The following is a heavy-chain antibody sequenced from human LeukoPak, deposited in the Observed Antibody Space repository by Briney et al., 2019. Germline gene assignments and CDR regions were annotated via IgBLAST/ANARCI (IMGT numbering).Heavy chain of an antibody. Sequence: GGSLRLSCAASGFTFSTYAMYWVRQAPGKGLEWVAIISSDETNKYYADSVKGRFTISRDNSQNTLYLQMNSLRTDDTAVYYCARDRTEVAATPYNWFDPWGQGTLVTVSS. CDR1: GFTFSTYA. CDR3: ARDRTEVAATPYNWFDP. V-gene: IGHV3-30-3*01. J-gene: IGHJ5*02. CDR2: ISSDETNK. D-gene: IGHD5-12*01.